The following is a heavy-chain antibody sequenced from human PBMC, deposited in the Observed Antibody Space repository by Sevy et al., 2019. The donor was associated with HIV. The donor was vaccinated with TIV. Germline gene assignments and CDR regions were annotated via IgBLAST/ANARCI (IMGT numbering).Heavy chain of an antibody. CDR2: LSFVCGEI. V-gene: IGHV3-23*01. D-gene: IGHD2-8*01. CDR3: AREGCTKPHDY. J-gene: IGHJ4*02. Sequence: GGSLRLSCAASGFTFSKYSMSWVRQPPGKGLEWVSTLSFVCGEINYADSVKGRFTNSRDNSKSPVYLQMNNLRPEDTAVYYCAREGCTKPHDYWGQGTLVTVSS. CDR1: GFTFSKYS.